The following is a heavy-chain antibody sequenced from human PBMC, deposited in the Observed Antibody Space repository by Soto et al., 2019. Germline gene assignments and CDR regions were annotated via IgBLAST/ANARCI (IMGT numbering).Heavy chain of an antibody. CDR3: ARDLGGWPDY. V-gene: IGHV1-18*01. Sequence: ASVKVSCKASGYTFTSYGISWVRQAPGQGLEWMGWISVYNGNTNYAQKLQGRVTMTTDTSASTAYMELSSLRSEDTAVYYCARDLGGWPDYWGQGTLVTVSS. CDR1: GYTFTSYG. CDR2: ISVYNGNT. J-gene: IGHJ4*02. D-gene: IGHD2-15*01.